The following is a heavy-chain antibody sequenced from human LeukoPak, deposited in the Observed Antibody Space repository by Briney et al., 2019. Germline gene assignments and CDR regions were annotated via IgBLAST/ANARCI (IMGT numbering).Heavy chain of an antibody. J-gene: IGHJ3*02. D-gene: IGHD3-22*01. CDR2: ISYDGSNK. CDR3: ARDQFLDYYYDSSLHDAFDI. V-gene: IGHV3-30-3*01. CDR1: GFTFSSYA. Sequence: GRSLRLSCAASGFTFSSYAMHWVRQAPGKGLEWVAVISYDGSNKYYADSVKGRFTISRDNSKSTLYLQMNSLRAEDTALYYCARDQFLDYYYDSSLHDAFDIWGQGTMVTVSS.